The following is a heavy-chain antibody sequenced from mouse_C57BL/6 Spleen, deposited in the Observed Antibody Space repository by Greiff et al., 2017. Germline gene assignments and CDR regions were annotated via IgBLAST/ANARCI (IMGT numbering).Heavy chain of an antibody. CDR1: GYTLTSYW. D-gene: IGHD2-5*01. Sequence: QVQLQQPGAELVKPGASVKLSCKASGYTLTSYWMHWVKQRPGQGLEWIGMIHPNSGSTNYNEKFKSKATLTVDKSSSTAYMQLSSLTSEDSAVYYCARRDYSKGDYWGQGTTLTVSS. CDR3: ARRDYSKGDY. J-gene: IGHJ2*01. CDR2: IHPNSGST. V-gene: IGHV1-64*01.